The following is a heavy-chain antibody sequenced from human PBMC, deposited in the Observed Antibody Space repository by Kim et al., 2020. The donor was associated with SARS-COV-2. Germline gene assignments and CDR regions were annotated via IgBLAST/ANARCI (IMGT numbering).Heavy chain of an antibody. J-gene: IGHJ4*02. V-gene: IGHV3-73*01. CDR3: TRRRRDGYPDVELDY. CDR2: IRSKANSYAT. CDR1: GFTFSGSA. D-gene: IGHD5-12*01. Sequence: GGSLRLSCAASGFTFSGSAMHWVRQASGKGLEWVGRIRSKANSYATAYAASVKGRFTISRDDSKNTAYLQMNSLKTEDTAVYYCTRRRRDGYPDVELDYWGQGTLVTVSS.